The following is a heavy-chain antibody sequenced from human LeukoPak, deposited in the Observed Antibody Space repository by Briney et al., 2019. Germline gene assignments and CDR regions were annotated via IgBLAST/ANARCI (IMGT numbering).Heavy chain of an antibody. CDR3: AKEGYYYDSSSFGY. CDR2: IKQDGSEE. D-gene: IGHD3-22*01. J-gene: IGHJ4*02. V-gene: IGHV3-7*01. Sequence: GGSLRLSCAASGFTFSSYGMHWVRQAPGKGLEWVANIKQDGSEEYYVDSVKGRFTISRDNSKNTLYLQMNSLRAEDTAVYYCAKEGYYYDSSSFGYWGQGTLVTVSS. CDR1: GFTFSSYG.